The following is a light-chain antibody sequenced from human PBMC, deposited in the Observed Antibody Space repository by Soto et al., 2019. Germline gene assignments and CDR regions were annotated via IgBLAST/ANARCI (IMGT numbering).Light chain of an antibody. J-gene: IGLJ2*01. CDR3: QSYDSSLSGSV. CDR1: RANIGAGYD. CDR2: GNS. V-gene: IGLV1-40*01. Sequence: QSVLTQPPSVSGAPGQRGTISCTGSRANIGAGYDVHWYQHLPGTAPKLLIYGNSDRTSGVPDRFSGSKSGTSASLAITGLQAEDEADYYCQSYDSSLSGSVFGGGTTLTVL.